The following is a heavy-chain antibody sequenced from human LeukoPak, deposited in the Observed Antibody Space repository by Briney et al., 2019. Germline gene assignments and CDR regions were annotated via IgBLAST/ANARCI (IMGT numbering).Heavy chain of an antibody. D-gene: IGHD3-10*01. CDR3: ARMPLYYRGEIYYMDV. CDR2: INSDVSRT. J-gene: IGHJ6*03. CDR1: GFTFTSNW. V-gene: IGHV3-74*01. Sequence: GRSLRLSCAASGFTFTSNWMHWVRQAPGKGLRWLSRINSDVSRTSYADSVKGRFTSSRDNAKNTLYLKMNSLRGEDTAVYYCARMPLYYRGEIYYMDVWGKGNTVTVSS.